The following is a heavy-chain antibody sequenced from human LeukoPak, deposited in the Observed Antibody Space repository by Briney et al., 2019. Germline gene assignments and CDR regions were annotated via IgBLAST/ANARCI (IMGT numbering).Heavy chain of an antibody. Sequence: SETLSLTCTVSGGSISSISYYWGWIRQPPGTGLEWIGNIYYSGSTYYNPSLKSRVTISVDTSKNQFSLKLSSVTAADTAVYYCARLNDILTGYRSHYFDCWGQGTLVTASS. V-gene: IGHV4-39*01. CDR1: GGSISSISYY. CDR2: IYYSGST. CDR3: ARLNDILTGYRSHYFDC. J-gene: IGHJ4*02. D-gene: IGHD3-9*01.